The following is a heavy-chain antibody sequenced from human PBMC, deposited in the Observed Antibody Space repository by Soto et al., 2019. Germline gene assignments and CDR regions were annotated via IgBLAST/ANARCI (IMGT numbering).Heavy chain of an antibody. CDR2: ISKSDYT. Sequence: GSLRLSCTVSGXAFNKYWINWVRQAPGKGLEWGSSISKSDYTYYSDSVKGRFAIYRDNAKSSVSLQMKTLRVEETAVYYCAREDSIIIQAVSDFWGQGNLVT. CDR3: AREDSIIIQAVSDF. V-gene: IGHV3-21*01. CDR1: GXAFNKYW. J-gene: IGHJ4*02. D-gene: IGHD3-22*01.